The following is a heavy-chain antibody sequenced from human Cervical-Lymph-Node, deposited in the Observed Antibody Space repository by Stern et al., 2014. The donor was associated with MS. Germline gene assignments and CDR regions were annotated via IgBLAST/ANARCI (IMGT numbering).Heavy chain of an antibody. CDR2: FDPEHGET. V-gene: IGHV1-24*01. CDR3: ATHRGRVTYYYGMDV. J-gene: IGHJ6*02. Sequence: QVQLGQSGAEVKKPGASVKVSCKVSGYTLSEISMHWVRQAPGKGLEWMGGFDPEHGETRYAQKFQGRVTMAEGRSTDTAYMELSSLRAEDTAVYYCATHRGRVTYYYGMDVWGQGTTVTVSS. CDR1: GYTLSEIS. D-gene: IGHD2-21*02.